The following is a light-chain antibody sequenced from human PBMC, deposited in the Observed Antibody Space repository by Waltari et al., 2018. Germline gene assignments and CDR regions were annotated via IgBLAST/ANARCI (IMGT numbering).Light chain of an antibody. V-gene: IGKV1-5*03. J-gene: IGKJ1*01. CDR2: KAS. Sequence: DIQMTQSPSTLSASIGDRVTITCRASQSITNWLAWYQQKPGKAPKLLIYKASTLESGVPSRFRRRGSWEGIHLNLSRLQPDDFATYYWQPDKNYVGTFRQGTKVEIQ. CDR3: QPDKNYVGT. CDR1: QSITNW.